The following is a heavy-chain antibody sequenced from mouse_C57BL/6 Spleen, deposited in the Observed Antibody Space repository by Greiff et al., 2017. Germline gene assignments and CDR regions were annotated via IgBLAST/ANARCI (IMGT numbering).Heavy chain of an antibody. CDR2: IYPGDGDT. CDR1: GYAFSSSW. V-gene: IGHV1-82*01. J-gene: IGHJ2*01. CDR3: ARRDGFDY. D-gene: IGHD3-3*01. Sequence: QVQLQQSGPELVKPGASVKISCKASGYAFSSSWMNWVKQRPGKGLEGIGRIYPGDGDTNYNGKFKGKATLTADKSSSTAYMQLSSLTSEDSAVYFCARRDGFDYGGQGTTLTVSS.